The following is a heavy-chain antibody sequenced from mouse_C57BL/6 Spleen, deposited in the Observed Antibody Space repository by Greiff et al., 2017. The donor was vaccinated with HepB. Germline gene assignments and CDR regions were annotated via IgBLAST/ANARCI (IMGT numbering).Heavy chain of an antibody. J-gene: IGHJ4*01. V-gene: IGHV1-39*01. D-gene: IGHD2-1*01. CDR2: INPNYGTT. CDR3: ATYGNYDFSYAMDY. Sequence: EVKLQQSGPELVKPGASVKISCKASGYSFTDYNMNWVKQSNGKSLEWIGVINPNYGTTSYNQKFKGKATLTVDQSSSTAYMQLNSLTSEDSAVYYCATYGNYDFSYAMDYWGQGTSVTVSS. CDR1: GYSFTDYN.